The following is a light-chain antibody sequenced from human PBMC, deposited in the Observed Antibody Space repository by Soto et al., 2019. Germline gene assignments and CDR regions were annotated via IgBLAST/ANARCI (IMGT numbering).Light chain of an antibody. J-gene: IGKJ1*01. CDR1: QTISRW. V-gene: IGKV1-5*01. CDR3: QEYNNYWT. CDR2: TAS. Sequence: DIQITQSPSTLSASVGDTVTITCRASQTISRWLAWYQQKPGKAPRLLIYTASTLESGVPSRFSASGSGTEFTLTICSLHPDDFATYYCQEYNNYWTFGQGTKVDIK.